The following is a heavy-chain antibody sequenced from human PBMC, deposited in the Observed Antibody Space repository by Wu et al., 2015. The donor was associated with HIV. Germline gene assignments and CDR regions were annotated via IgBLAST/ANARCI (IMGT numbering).Heavy chain of an antibody. CDR1: GFTFTNYG. J-gene: IGHJ4*02. Sequence: QVQLLQSGAEVKKPGASVKVSCKASGFTFTNYGISWVRQAPGQGLEWMGWISVHNGHANYAQKLLGRVTLTTDTSTSTAYMELRSLRSDDTAVYYCAREVTMXVKTFHDYWGQGPWSPSPQ. CDR2: ISVHNGHA. V-gene: IGHV1-18*01. CDR3: AREVTMXVKTFHDY. D-gene: IGHD3-22*01.